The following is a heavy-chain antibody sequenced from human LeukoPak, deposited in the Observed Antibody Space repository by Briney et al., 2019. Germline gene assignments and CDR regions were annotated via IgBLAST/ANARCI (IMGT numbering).Heavy chain of an antibody. Sequence: GASVKVSCKASGYTFTGYYMYWVRQAPGQGLEWMGWINPNSGGTNYAQKFQGRVTMTRDTSISTAYMELSRLRSDDTAVYYCAGVYGDYALDAFDIWGQGTMVTVSS. V-gene: IGHV1-2*02. CDR3: AGVYGDYALDAFDI. D-gene: IGHD4-17*01. CDR2: INPNSGGT. J-gene: IGHJ3*02. CDR1: GYTFTGYY.